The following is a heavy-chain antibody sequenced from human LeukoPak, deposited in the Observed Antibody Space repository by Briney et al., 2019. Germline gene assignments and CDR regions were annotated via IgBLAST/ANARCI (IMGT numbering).Heavy chain of an antibody. D-gene: IGHD3-22*01. CDR1: GFTFSSYS. J-gene: IGHJ3*02. CDR3: ARDGDYYDSRGDAFDI. V-gene: IGHV3-21*01. CDR2: ISSRSSYI. Sequence: GGSLRLSCAASGFTFSSYSMNWVRQAPGKGLEWVSSISSRSSYIYYADSVEGRFTISRDNAKSSLYLQMNSLRAEDTAVYYCARDGDYYDSRGDAFDIWGQGAMVTVAS.